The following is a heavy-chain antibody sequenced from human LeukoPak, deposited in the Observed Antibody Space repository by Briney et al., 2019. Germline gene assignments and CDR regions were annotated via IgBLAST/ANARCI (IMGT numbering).Heavy chain of an antibody. CDR3: ARAESLRTGEEASYNWFDP. D-gene: IGHD3-10*01. CDR1: GYTFTGYY. J-gene: IGHJ5*02. Sequence: ASVKVSCKASGYTFTGYYMHWVRQAPGQGLEWMGWINPNSGGTNYAQKFQGRVTMTRDTSISTAYMELSRLRSDDTAVYYCARAESLRTGEEASYNWFDPWGQGTLVTVSS. V-gene: IGHV1-2*02. CDR2: INPNSGGT.